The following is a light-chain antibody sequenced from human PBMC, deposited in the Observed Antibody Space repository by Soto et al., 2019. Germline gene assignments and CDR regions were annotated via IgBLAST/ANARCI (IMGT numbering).Light chain of an antibody. V-gene: IGLV4-69*01. J-gene: IGLJ2*01. CDR1: SGHSSYA. CDR3: QTWGTGSVV. Sequence: QLVLTHSPSASASLGASVKLTCTLSSGHSSYAIAWHQQQPEKGPRYLMKVNGDGSHSKGDGIPDRFSGSSSGTERYLTISSLQSEDEADYYCQTWGTGSVVFDGGTQVTVL. CDR2: VNGDGSH.